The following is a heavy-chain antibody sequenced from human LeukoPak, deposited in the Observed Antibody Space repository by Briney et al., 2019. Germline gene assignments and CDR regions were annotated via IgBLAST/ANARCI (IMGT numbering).Heavy chain of an antibody. CDR3: ARDLYSSSWLEDY. CDR2: ISTYSGNT. D-gene: IGHD6-13*01. J-gene: IGHJ4*02. CDR1: GYTFTNYS. Sequence: ASVKVSCKASGYTFTNYSISWVRQAPGQGLEWMGWISTYSGNTNYAQKLQGRVTMTTDTSTSTAYMELRSLRSDDTAVYYCARDLYSSSWLEDYWGQGTLVTVSS. V-gene: IGHV1-18*01.